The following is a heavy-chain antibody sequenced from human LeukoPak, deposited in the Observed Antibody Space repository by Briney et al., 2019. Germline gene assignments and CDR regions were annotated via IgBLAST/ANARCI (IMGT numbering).Heavy chain of an antibody. CDR1: GFTFSTDA. Sequence: GGSLRLSCEASGFTFSTDAMSWVRQAPGEGLEWVSAVCGSGGSTYSAASVKGRFTISRDNSKNTLFLQMNSLTAEDTAVYHCARYNSRSPDAYWGQGTLVTVSS. CDR3: ARYNSRSPDAY. D-gene: IGHD1-14*01. J-gene: IGHJ4*02. CDR2: VCGSGGST. V-gene: IGHV3-23*01.